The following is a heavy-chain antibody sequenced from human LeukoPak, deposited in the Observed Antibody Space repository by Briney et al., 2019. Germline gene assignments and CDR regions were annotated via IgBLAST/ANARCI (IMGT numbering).Heavy chain of an antibody. V-gene: IGHV4-59*08. CDR3: ASHIVTTTAVDY. CDR2: ISYSGRT. Sequence: SDTLSLTCTVSGDSITNYYWSWIRQPPGNGPDSLAYISYSGRTNYNPSLKSRVTMSLDTSKNQFSLNLSSVTAADTAVYYCASHIVTTTAVDYWGQGTLVTVSS. D-gene: IGHD5-18*01. CDR1: GDSITNYY. J-gene: IGHJ4*02.